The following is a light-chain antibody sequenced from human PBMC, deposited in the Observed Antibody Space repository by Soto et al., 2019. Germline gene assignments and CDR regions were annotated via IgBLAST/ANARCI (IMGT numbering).Light chain of an antibody. CDR1: QSISSY. J-gene: IGKJ2*01. V-gene: IGKV1-39*01. Sequence: DIQMTQSPSSLSASVGDRVTITCRASQSISSYLNWYQQKPGKAPNLLIYAASSLQSGVPSRFSGSGSGTDFTLTISSLQPEDFATYYCQQGYRTPFTFGQGTNLEIK. CDR2: AAS. CDR3: QQGYRTPFT.